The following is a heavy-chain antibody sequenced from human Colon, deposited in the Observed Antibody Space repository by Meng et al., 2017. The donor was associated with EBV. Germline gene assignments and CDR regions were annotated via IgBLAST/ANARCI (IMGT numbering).Heavy chain of an antibody. CDR2: IYYIGGT. CDR3: ARVSGRSFDP. CDR1: GDSVATGRYY. Sequence: QVPLPESGPGSVKPSETLSLTCTVSGDSVATGRYYWSWIRQPPGKGLEWIAYIYYIGGTNYNPSFKSRLTISLDTSKNRFSLSLRSVTAADTAVYYCARVSGRSFDPWGQGTLVTVSS. J-gene: IGHJ5*02. V-gene: IGHV4-61*01. D-gene: IGHD3-10*01.